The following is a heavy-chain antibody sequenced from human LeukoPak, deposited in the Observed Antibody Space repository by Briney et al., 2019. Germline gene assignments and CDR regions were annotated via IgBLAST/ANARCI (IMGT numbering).Heavy chain of an antibody. CDR1: GITLSNYG. Sequence: PGGSLRLSCAVSGITLSNYGMSWVRQAPGKGLEWVANIKQDGSEKYYVDSVKGRFTISRDNAKNSLYLQMNSLRAEDTAVYYCAAYSSSWYRLEYFQHWGQGTLVTVSS. J-gene: IGHJ1*01. D-gene: IGHD6-13*01. V-gene: IGHV3-7*01. CDR2: IKQDGSEK. CDR3: AAYSSSWYRLEYFQH.